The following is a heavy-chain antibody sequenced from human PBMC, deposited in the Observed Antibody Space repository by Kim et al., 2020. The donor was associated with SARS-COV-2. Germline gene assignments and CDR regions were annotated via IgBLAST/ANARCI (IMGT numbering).Heavy chain of an antibody. Sequence: GGSLRLSCAASGFTFSRSWMHWVRQAPGKGLVWVSRINSDGSGTSYADSVKGRFTISRDNAKNTLYLQMNSLRAEDTAVYYCARVGHLGADYWGAQLYYFDYWGQGTLVTVSS. V-gene: IGHV3-74*01. CDR3: ARVGHLGADYWGAQLYYFDY. CDR1: GFTFSRSW. J-gene: IGHJ4*02. D-gene: IGHD7-27*01. CDR2: INSDGSGT.